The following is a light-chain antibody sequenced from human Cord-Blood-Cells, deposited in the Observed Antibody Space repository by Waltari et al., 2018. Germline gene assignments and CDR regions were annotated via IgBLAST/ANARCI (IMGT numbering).Light chain of an antibody. Sequence: QSALTPPASVSGSPGQSITISCPGTSSDVGGYNDVSWYQQHPGKAPKLMIYDVSNRPSGVSNRFSGSKSGNTASLTISGLQAEDEADYYCSSYTSSSIWVFGGGTKLTVL. V-gene: IGLV2-14*01. CDR2: DVS. CDR3: SSYTSSSIWV. CDR1: SSDVGGYND. J-gene: IGLJ3*02.